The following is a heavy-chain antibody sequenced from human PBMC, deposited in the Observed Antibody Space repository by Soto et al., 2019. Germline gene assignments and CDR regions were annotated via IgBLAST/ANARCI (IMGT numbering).Heavy chain of an antibody. D-gene: IGHD6-13*01. CDR2: IIPILGIA. Sequence: QVQLVQSGAEVKKPGSSVKVSCKASGGTFSSYTISWVRQAPGQGLEWMGRIIPILGIANYAQKFQGRVTINAEKSKSPAYMELSSLRSEDTAVYYCARGRMRGIAAAGTEVRFDPWGQGTLVTVSS. CDR1: GGTFSSYT. CDR3: ARGRMRGIAAAGTEVRFDP. V-gene: IGHV1-69*02. J-gene: IGHJ5*02.